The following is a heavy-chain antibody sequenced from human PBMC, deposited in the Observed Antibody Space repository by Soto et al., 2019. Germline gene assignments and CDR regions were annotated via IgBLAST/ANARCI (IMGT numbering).Heavy chain of an antibody. Sequence: SETLSLTCTVSGGSIKNSGYYWSWIRQHPEKGLEWIGYISYSGSTDYAPSLKSRVTMSVDTSKNQFSLNLTSVTAADTAVYYCGRDAVTKPDFYYYGMDVWGRGTTVTVSS. J-gene: IGHJ6*02. V-gene: IGHV4-31*03. D-gene: IGHD4-4*01. CDR1: GGSIKNSGYY. CDR2: ISYSGST. CDR3: GRDAVTKPDFYYYGMDV.